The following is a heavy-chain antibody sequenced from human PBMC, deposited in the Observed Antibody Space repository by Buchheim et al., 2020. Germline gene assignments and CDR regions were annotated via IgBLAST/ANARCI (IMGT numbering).Heavy chain of an antibody. Sequence: EVQLLESGGGLVQPGGSLRLSCAASGFTFSSYAMSWVRQAPGKGLEWVSAISGSGGSTYYADSVKGRFTISRDNSQNTLYLPMNSLRAEDTAVYYCAKAYSPPQWLVPYYYYGMDVWGQGTT. CDR3: AKAYSPPQWLVPYYYYGMDV. V-gene: IGHV3-23*01. CDR2: ISGSGGST. CDR1: GFTFSSYA. J-gene: IGHJ6*02. D-gene: IGHD6-19*01.